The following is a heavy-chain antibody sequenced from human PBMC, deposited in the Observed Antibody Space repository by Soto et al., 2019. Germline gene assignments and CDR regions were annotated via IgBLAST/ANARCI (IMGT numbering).Heavy chain of an antibody. CDR1: GGSISSSNW. D-gene: IGHD3-9*01. CDR2: IYHSGST. Sequence: SETLSLTCAGSGGSISSSNWWSWVRQPPGKGLEWIGEIYHSGSTNYNPSLKSRVTISQDKSKNQFSLKLSSVTAADTAVYYCARVTFYEFLTGYPELYYFDYWGQGALVTVSS. J-gene: IGHJ4*02. CDR3: ARVTFYEFLTGYPELYYFDY. V-gene: IGHV4-4*02.